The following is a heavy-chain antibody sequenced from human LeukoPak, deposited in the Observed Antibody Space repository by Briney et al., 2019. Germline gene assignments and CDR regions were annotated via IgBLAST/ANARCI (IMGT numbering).Heavy chain of an antibody. J-gene: IGHJ4*02. CDR1: GGSFSGYY. CDR3: ARGSDFDY. Sequence: SETLSLTCAVYGGSFSGYYWSWIRQPPGKGLEWIGEINHSGSTNYNPSLKSRVTISVDTSKNQFSLKLSSVTAADTAVYYCARGSDFDYWGQGTLVTVSS. CDR2: INHSGST. V-gene: IGHV4-34*01.